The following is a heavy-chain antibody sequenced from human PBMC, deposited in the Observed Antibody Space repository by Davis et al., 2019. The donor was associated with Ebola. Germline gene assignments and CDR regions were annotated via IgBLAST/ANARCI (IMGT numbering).Heavy chain of an antibody. D-gene: IGHD1-1*01. CDR2: IRQDGSEK. V-gene: IGHV3-7*01. CDR1: GFTFSSYW. CDR3: TRFSRGDLENY. Sequence: GESLKISCAASGFTFSSYWMSWVRQAPGRGLEWVGNIRQDGSEKQYVGSVAGRFTISRDNANNSLYLQMNSLRVEDTGVYYCTRFSRGDLENYWGQGTLVTVS. J-gene: IGHJ4*02.